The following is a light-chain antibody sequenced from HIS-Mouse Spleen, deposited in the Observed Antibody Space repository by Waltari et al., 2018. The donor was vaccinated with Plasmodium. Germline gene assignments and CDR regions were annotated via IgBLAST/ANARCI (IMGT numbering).Light chain of an antibody. CDR1: KLGDKY. CDR3: QAWDSSTVV. Sequence: SYELTQPPSVSVSPGQTASITCSGDKLGDKYACWYQQKPGQSPVLVSYQDSKRPPGIAERVSGSNSGNTGTLTISGTQAMDEADYYCQAWDSSTVVFGGGTKLTVL. CDR2: QDS. V-gene: IGLV3-1*01. J-gene: IGLJ2*01.